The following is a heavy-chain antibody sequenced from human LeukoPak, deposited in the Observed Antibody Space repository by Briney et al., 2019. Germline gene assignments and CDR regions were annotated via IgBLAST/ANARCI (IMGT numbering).Heavy chain of an antibody. CDR3: AKSRSSSSTSCYNY. Sequence: PGGSLRLSCAASGFPLSSYAMNWVRQAPGKGLEWVSAISGSGASTYYADSVKDRFTLSRDDSKNTLYLQMNSLRAEDTAVYYCAKSRSSSSTSCYNYWGQGTLVTVSS. CDR1: GFPLSSYA. J-gene: IGHJ4*02. V-gene: IGHV3-23*01. D-gene: IGHD2-2*02. CDR2: ISGSGAST.